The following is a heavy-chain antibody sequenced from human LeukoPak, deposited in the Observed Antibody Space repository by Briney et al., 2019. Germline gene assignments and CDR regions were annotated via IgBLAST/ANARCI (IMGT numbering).Heavy chain of an antibody. Sequence: ASVKVSCKASGYTFTSYGISWVRQAPGQGLEWMGWISAYNGNTNYAQKLQGRVTMSTDTSTSTAYMELRSLRSDDTAVYYCASERPSGVLQGYYFDYWGQGTLVTVSS. CDR1: GYTFTSYG. D-gene: IGHD3-10*01. CDR3: ASERPSGVLQGYYFDY. J-gene: IGHJ4*02. CDR2: ISAYNGNT. V-gene: IGHV1-18*01.